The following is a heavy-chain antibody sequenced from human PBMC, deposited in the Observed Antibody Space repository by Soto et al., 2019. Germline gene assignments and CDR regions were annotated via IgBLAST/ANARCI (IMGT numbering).Heavy chain of an antibody. D-gene: IGHD6-19*01. CDR3: ARDHYTSGWGDS. V-gene: IGHV1-3*01. CDR2: IDAGNGNT. J-gene: IGHJ4*02. Sequence: QVQLVQSGTEVKKPGASVKVSCKASGYTFSRYAIHWVRQAPGQRLEWMGWIDAGNGNTKYSEKFQGRVTTSRDTSASTAYMELSSLRSDDTAVYYCARDHYTSGWGDSWGQGTLVTVSS. CDR1: GYTFSRYA.